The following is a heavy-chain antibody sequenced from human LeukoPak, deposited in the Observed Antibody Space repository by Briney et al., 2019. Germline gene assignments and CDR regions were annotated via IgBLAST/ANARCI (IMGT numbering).Heavy chain of an antibody. CDR2: ISYDGSNK. CDR1: GFTFSSYA. V-gene: IGHV3-30-3*01. Sequence: HPGRSLRLSCAASGFTFSSYAMHWVRQAPGKGLEWVAVISYDGSNKYYADSVKGRFTISRDNSKNPLYLQMNSLRAEDTAVYYCAKDQDPDYSYYHGMDVWGQGTTVTVSS. J-gene: IGHJ6*02. CDR3: AKDQDPDYSYYHGMDV.